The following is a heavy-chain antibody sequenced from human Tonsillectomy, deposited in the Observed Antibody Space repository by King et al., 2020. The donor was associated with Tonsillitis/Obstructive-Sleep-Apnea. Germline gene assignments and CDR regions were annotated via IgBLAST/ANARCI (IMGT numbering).Heavy chain of an antibody. V-gene: IGHV4-39*01. CDR3: ARHAPDMDNYYYYMDV. D-gene: IGHD3-9*01. J-gene: IGHJ6*03. CDR1: GGSISSSRYY. CDR2: IYYNGDT. Sequence: QLQESGPGLVKPSETLSLSCTVSGGSISSSRYYWGWVRQPPGKGLEWLGTIYYNGDTYYNPSLKSRVTVSIDTSANQFSLKLTSVTATDTAVYYCARHAPDMDNYYYYMDVWGKGTTVTVSS.